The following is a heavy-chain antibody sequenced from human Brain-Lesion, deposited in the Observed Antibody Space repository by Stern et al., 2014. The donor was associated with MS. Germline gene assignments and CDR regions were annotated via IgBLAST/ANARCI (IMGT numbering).Heavy chain of an antibody. CDR2: IYQSGSA. J-gene: IGHJ6*02. CDR1: GASISNTQW. Sequence: VQLVESGPGLVKPSGTLSLTCAVSGASISNTQWWTWVRQSPGKGLEWIGEIYQSGSANYNPSLRSRVTISVDRSKNSFSLKLNSVTAADTAVYYCARDPRRGGLPGYYHGMDVWGQGTTVTVSS. D-gene: IGHD3-10*01. V-gene: IGHV4-4*02. CDR3: ARDPRRGGLPGYYHGMDV.